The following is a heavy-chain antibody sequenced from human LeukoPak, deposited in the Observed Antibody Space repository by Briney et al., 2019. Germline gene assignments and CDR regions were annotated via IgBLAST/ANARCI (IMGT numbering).Heavy chain of an antibody. V-gene: IGHV3-30-3*01. CDR2: ISYDGSNK. J-gene: IGHJ6*02. D-gene: IGHD6-6*01. CDR3: ARDSTSSPDRYYYYGMDV. CDR1: GFTFSSYA. Sequence: GGSLRLSCAASGFTFSSYAMHWVRQAPGKGLEWVAVISYDGSNKYYADSVKGRFTISRDNSKNTLYLQMNSLRAEDTAVYYCARDSTSSPDRYYYYGMDVWGQGTTVTVSS.